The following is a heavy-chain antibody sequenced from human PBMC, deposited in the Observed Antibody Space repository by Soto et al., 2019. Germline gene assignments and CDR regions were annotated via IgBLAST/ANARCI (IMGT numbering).Heavy chain of an antibody. J-gene: IGHJ6*02. CDR3: PRQVAAPPLFYYHGIDV. V-gene: IGHV5-10-1*01. CDR1: GYNFNNYW. D-gene: IGHD2-15*01. CDR2: VDPSDSCT. Sequence: PGESLKISCKASGYNFNNYWITWVRQMHGKGLEWMGRVDPSDSCTKYSPSFQGHVTISVDKSIDIVYLQWSKLKASDSAMYHCPRQVAAPPLFYYHGIDVWGHGTSVTDSS.